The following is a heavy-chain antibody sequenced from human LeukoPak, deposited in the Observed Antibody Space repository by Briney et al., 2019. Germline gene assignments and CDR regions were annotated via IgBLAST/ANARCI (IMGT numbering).Heavy chain of an antibody. J-gene: IGHJ6*02. Sequence: SETLSLTCTVSGGSISSYYWSWIRQPPGKGLEWIGYIYYSGSTNYNPSLKSRVTISVDTSKNQFSLKLSSVTAADTAVYYCARFAAVALDLYYYGMDVWGQGTTVTVSS. CDR3: ARFAAVALDLYYYGMDV. CDR2: IYYSGST. V-gene: IGHV4-59*01. CDR1: GGSISSYY.